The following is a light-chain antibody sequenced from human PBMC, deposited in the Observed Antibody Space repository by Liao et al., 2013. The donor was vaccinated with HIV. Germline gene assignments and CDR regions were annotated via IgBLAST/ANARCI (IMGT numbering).Light chain of an antibody. CDR3: QSTDSNDTV. V-gene: IGLV3-1*01. CDR1: KLGDKY. Sequence: SYELTQPPSVSVSPGQTASIPCSGDKLGDKYACWYQQKPGQSPVLVIYQDTKRPSGIPERFSGSNSGTTVTLTISGVQAEDEADYYCQSTDSNDTVFGGGTKLTVL. J-gene: IGLJ3*02. CDR2: QDT.